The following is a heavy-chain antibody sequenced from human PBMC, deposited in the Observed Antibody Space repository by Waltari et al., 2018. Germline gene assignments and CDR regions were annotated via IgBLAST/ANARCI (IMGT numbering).Heavy chain of an antibody. J-gene: IGHJ6*02. CDR1: GFPLSSHW. V-gene: IGHV3-74*01. Sequence: EVPLVESGGGLVQPGGSLRLSCAVSGFPLSSHWMHWVRQAPGKGLVWVSRINSDGSNTTYADPVKGRFTISKGDAKNTVYLQMNSLRAEDTALYYCVGATPSSDVWGQGTTVTVSS. CDR2: INSDGSNT. CDR3: VGATPSSDV. D-gene: IGHD1-26*01.